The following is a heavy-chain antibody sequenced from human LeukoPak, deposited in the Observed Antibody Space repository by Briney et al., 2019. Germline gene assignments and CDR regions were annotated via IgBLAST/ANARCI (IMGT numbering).Heavy chain of an antibody. J-gene: IGHJ4*02. D-gene: IGHD2-21*02. V-gene: IGHV3-23*01. CDR3: ARFTGGDYYGRLDY. CDR1: GFTFSSYA. Sequence: GGSRRLSCAVSGFTFSSYAMSWVRQAPGKGLECVSIITGGGNIIYYAGSVKGRFTISRDSSTLFLQMNSLRAEDTAVYYCARFTGGDYYGRLDYWGQGTLVTVSS. CDR2: ITGGGNII.